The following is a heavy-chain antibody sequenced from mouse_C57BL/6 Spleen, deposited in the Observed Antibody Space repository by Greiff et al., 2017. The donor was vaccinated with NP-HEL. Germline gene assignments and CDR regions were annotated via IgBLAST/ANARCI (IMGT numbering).Heavy chain of an antibody. CDR3: ARGYDGYYGY. CDR1: GYSITSGYY. J-gene: IGHJ2*01. Sequence: ESGPGLVKPSQSLSLTCSVTGYSITSGYYWNWIRQFPGNKLEWMGYISYDGSNNYNPSLKNRISITRDTSKNQFFLKLNSVTTEDTATYYCARGYDGYYGYWGQGTTLTVSS. D-gene: IGHD2-3*01. V-gene: IGHV3-6*01. CDR2: ISYDGSN.